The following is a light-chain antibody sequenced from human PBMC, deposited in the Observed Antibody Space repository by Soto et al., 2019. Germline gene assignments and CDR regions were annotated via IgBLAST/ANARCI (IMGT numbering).Light chain of an antibody. CDR2: DSS. Sequence: EIVMTQSPATLSVSPGERVTLSCRASQSVRNKLAWSQQKPGQTPRLLIYDSSSRATGITARFSGSGSGTEFTLTISSLQSEDFAVYYCQQYNNWPPEYTFGQGTKLEIK. V-gene: IGKV3-15*01. CDR3: QQYNNWPPEYT. J-gene: IGKJ2*01. CDR1: QSVRNK.